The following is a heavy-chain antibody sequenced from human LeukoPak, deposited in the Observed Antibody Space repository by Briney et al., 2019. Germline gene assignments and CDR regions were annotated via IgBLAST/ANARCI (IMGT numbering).Heavy chain of an antibody. CDR2: IYHSGST. D-gene: IGHD6-19*01. J-gene: IGHJ4*02. V-gene: IGHV4-30-2*01. CDR3: ARVGSGWYDY. CDR1: GGSISSGGYS. Sequence: PSQTLSLTCAVSGGSISSGGYSWSWIRQPPGKGLEWIGYIYHSGSTYYNPSLKSRVTISVDRFKNQFSLKLSSGTAADTAVYYCARVGSGWYDYWGQGTLVTVSS.